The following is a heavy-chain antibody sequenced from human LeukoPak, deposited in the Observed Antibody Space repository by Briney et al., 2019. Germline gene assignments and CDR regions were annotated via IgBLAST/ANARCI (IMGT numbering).Heavy chain of an antibody. CDR1: GFTFSSYW. Sequence: GGSLRLSCAASGFTFSSYWMSWVRQAPGKGLEWVSYISSSGSTIYYADSVKGRFTISRDNAKNSLYLQMNSLRAEDTAVYYCARDEIVATTKANYYYYMDVWGKGTTVTISS. V-gene: IGHV3-48*04. CDR3: ARDEIVATTKANYYYYMDV. CDR2: ISSSGSTI. J-gene: IGHJ6*03. D-gene: IGHD5-12*01.